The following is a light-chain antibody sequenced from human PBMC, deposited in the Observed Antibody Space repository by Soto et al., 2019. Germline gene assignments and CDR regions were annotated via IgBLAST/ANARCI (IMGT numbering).Light chain of an antibody. J-gene: IGLJ1*01. V-gene: IGLV2-23*01. CDR3: CSSAPSRTVV. CDR2: EGS. CDR1: SSAVGTFSL. Sequence: QSALTQPPSASGTPGQRVTISCSGSSSAVGTFSLVSWYQHHPGKVPKLIIYEGSKRPSGVSNRFSGSEPDNTASLTISGLQAEDEADYYCCSSAPSRTVVFGTGTKLTVL.